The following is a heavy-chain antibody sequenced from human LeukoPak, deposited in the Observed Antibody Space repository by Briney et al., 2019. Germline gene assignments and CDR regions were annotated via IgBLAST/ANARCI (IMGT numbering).Heavy chain of an antibody. CDR1: GYSLTTYA. Sequence: ASVKVSCKASGYSLTTYAINWVRQAPGQGLEWMGWIHTNTGNPTYAQGFTGRFVFSLDTSVNTAYLQISSLKAEDTVVYYCASIGADFDYWGQGTLVTVSS. V-gene: IGHV7-4-1*02. J-gene: IGHJ4*02. D-gene: IGHD3-16*02. CDR3: ASIGADFDY. CDR2: IHTNTGNP.